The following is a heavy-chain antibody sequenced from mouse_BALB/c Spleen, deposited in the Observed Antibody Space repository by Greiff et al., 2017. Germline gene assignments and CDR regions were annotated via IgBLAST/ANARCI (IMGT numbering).Heavy chain of an antibody. CDR2: IDPFNGGT. V-gene: IGHV1-28*01. Sequence: EVQLQQSGPELMKPGASVKISCKASGYSFTSYYMHWVKQSHGKSLEWIGYIDPFNGGTSYNQKFKGKATLTVDKSSSTAYMHLSSLTSEDSAVYYCARDYYGSSYRYFDVWGAGTTVTVSS. CDR3: ARDYYGSSYRYFDV. D-gene: IGHD1-1*01. CDR1: GYSFTSYY. J-gene: IGHJ1*01.